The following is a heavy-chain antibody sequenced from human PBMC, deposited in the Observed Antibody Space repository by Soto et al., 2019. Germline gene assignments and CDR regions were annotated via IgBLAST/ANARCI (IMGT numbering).Heavy chain of an antibody. J-gene: IGHJ6*03. D-gene: IGHD6-6*01. CDR3: TRDEFGYISSSWYYYMDV. CDR1: GFTFGDYA. Sequence: GGSLRLSCTASGFTFGDYAMSWFRQAPGKGLEWVGSIRSKAYGGTTEYAASVKGRFTISRDDSKSIAYLQMNSLKTEDTAVYYCTRDEFGYISSSWYYYMDVWGKGTTVTVSS. V-gene: IGHV3-49*03. CDR2: IRSKAYGGTT.